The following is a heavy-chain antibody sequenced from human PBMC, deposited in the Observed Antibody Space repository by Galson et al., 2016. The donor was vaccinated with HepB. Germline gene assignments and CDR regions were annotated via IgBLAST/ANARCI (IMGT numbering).Heavy chain of an antibody. D-gene: IGHD4-17*01. Sequence: SLRLSCAASGFTFSTYAMTWVRQAPGKGLEWVSSVTGSGSWTYYADSVKGQLTISRDNSKNTLYLQMNSLRAEDTAVYYCARDPNGDYFGAFDFWGQGTMVTVSS. J-gene: IGHJ3*01. CDR1: GFTFSTYA. V-gene: IGHV3-23*01. CDR2: VTGSGSWT. CDR3: ARDPNGDYFGAFDF.